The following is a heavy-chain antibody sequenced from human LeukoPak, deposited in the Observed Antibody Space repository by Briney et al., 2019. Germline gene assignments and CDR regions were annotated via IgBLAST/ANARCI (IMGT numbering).Heavy chain of an antibody. J-gene: IGHJ4*02. CDR3: ARESTRYCSGGSCYSSSSLDY. V-gene: IGHV3-7*01. CDR1: GFTSRRHW. CDR2: IKQFGSET. D-gene: IGHD2-15*01. Sequence: PGGCLSLSCAASGFTSRRHWVGCDSPPAGKGLEWVANIKQFGSETYYVDSVKGRFTISRDNAKNSVYLQMISLRVEDTAVYYCARESTRYCSGGSCYSSSSLDYWGQGTLVTVSS.